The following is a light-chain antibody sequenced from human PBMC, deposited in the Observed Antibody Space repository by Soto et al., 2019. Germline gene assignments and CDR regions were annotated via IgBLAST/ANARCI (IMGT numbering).Light chain of an antibody. Sequence: QSVLTQPRSVSGSPGQSATISCTGTANDVGGHNYVSWYQQHPGEAPNLLIYDVTERPSGVPDRFSGSKSGNTASLTISGLQPEDEADYYCSSYAGNNNVFGTGNKVIV. CDR1: ANDVGGHNY. J-gene: IGLJ1*01. CDR3: SSYAGNNNV. V-gene: IGLV2-11*01. CDR2: DVT.